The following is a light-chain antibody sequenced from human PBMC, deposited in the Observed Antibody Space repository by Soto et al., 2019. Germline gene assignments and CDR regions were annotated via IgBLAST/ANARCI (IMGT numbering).Light chain of an antibody. CDR3: KHRRNWPRT. CDR2: DAS. J-gene: IGKJ2*01. V-gene: IGKV3-11*01. Sequence: EIVLTQSPATLSLSPGDTATLSCRASQSVSRYLAWYQQKPGQAPRLLIYDASNRATGIPARFSGSGSGTDFTLTIGSLEPEDFAVYYCKHRRNWPRTFGQGTKVEIK. CDR1: QSVSRY.